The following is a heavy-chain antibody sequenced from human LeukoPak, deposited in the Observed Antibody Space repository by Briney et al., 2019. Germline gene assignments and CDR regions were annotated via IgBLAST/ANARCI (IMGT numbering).Heavy chain of an antibody. V-gene: IGHV1-69*05. CDR3: ASYYYDSSGYWYYFDY. J-gene: IGHJ4*02. CDR2: IIPIFSTA. CDR1: GGTFSSYA. D-gene: IGHD3-22*01. Sequence: GASVKVSCKASGGTFSSYAISWVRQAPGQGLEWMGRIIPIFSTANYAQKFQGRVTITTDESTSTAYMELSSLRSEDTAVYYCASYYYDSSGYWYYFDYWGQGTLVTVSS.